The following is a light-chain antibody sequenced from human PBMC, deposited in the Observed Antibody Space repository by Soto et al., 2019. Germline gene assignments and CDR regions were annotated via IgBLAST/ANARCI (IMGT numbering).Light chain of an antibody. J-gene: IGKJ4*02. CDR3: QQYSSSPT. Sequence: EILLTQSPGTLSLSPGERATLSCRASQSVTSNYLAWYQQKPGQAPRLLIYAASSRATGIPHRFSGSGSGTDFTLSISGLEPEDFAVYSCQQYSSSPTFGGGTKVDIK. CDR2: AAS. CDR1: QSVTSNY. V-gene: IGKV3-20*01.